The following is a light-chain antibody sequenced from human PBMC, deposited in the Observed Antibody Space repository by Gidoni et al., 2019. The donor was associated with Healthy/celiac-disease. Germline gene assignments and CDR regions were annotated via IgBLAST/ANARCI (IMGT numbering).Light chain of an antibody. CDR1: QSISSY. CDR3: QQSYFFGT. V-gene: IGKV1-39*01. J-gene: IGKJ4*01. CDR2: AAS. Sequence: DLQMTQSPSSLSASVGDRVTITCRASQSISSYLNWYQQKPGKAPKLLIYAASSLQSGVPARFSGSGSGTDFTLTISSLQPEDFATYYCQQSYFFGTVGGXTKVETK.